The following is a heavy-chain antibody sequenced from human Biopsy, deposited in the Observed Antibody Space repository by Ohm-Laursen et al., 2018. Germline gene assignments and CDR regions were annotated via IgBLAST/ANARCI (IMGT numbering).Heavy chain of an antibody. J-gene: IGHJ6*02. D-gene: IGHD3-16*01. CDR2: IKSKFDGETT. Sequence: SLRLSCAASGFTFGDAWMCWIRQAPGKGLEWVGRIKSKFDGETTDYAAPVKGRFIISRDDSKSTLFLQMNSLKVEDTGVYFCSTGGGDFYYNGMDVWGQGTTVTVSS. CDR1: GFTFGDAW. CDR3: STGGGDFYYNGMDV. V-gene: IGHV3-15*01.